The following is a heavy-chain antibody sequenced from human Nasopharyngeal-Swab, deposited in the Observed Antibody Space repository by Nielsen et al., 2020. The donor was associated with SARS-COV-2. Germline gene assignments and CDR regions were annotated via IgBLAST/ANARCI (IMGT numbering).Heavy chain of an antibody. CDR3: ARARGAYGGYYYYYDTDV. D-gene: IGHD4-23*01. J-gene: IGHJ6*03. CDR2: TYYRSKWYN. Sequence: WIRQSPSRGLEWLGRTYYRSKWYNDYAVSVKSRITINPDTSKNQFSLHLNSVTPEDTAVYYCARARGAYGGYYYYYDTDVWGKGTTVTVSS. V-gene: IGHV6-1*01.